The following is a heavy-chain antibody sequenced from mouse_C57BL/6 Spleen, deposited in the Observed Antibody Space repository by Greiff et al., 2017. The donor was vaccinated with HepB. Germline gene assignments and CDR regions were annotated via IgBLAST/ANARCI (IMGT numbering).Heavy chain of an antibody. CDR1: GYTFTSYW. J-gene: IGHJ4*01. V-gene: IGHV1-64*01. CDR2: IHPNSCST. D-gene: IGHD1-1*01. CDR3: ARSSSGSYYGSSYGAMDY. Sequence: VQLQQPGAELVKPGASVKLSCKASGYTFTSYWMHWVKQRPGQGLEWIGMIHPNSCSTNYNEKFKSKATLTVDKSSSTAYMQLSSLTSEDSAVYYCARSSSGSYYGSSYGAMDYWGQGTSVTVSS.